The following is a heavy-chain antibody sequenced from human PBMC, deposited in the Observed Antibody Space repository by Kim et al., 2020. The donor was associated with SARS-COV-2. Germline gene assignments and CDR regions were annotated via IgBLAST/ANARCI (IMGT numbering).Heavy chain of an antibody. J-gene: IGHJ4*02. V-gene: IGHV5-51*01. Sequence: GESLKISCKGSGYSFTSYWIGWVRQMPGKGLEWMGIIYPGDSDTRYSPSFQGQVTISADKSISTAYLQWSSLKASDTAMYYCARLEDSGYDSARYYFDYWGQGTLVTISS. CDR1: GYSFTSYW. CDR2: IYPGDSDT. CDR3: ARLEDSGYDSARYYFDY. D-gene: IGHD5-12*01.